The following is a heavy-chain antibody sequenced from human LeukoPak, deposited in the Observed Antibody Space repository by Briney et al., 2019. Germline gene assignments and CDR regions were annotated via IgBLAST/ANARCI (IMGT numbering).Heavy chain of an antibody. Sequence: ASVKVSCKASGYTFTSYYMHWVRQAPGQGLEWMGIINPSGGSTGYAQKFQGRVTMTRDTSTSTVYMELSSLRSEDTAVYYCARVYVGSIAAAGFYGMDVWGQGTTVTVSS. CDR3: ARVYVGSIAAAGFYGMDV. V-gene: IGHV1-46*01. D-gene: IGHD6-13*01. J-gene: IGHJ6*02. CDR1: GYTFTSYY. CDR2: INPSGGST.